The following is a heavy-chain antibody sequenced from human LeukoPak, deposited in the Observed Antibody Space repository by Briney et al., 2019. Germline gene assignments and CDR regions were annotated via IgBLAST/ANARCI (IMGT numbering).Heavy chain of an antibody. CDR1: GGSISLYY. D-gene: IGHD6-19*01. V-gene: IGHV4-59*01. CDR3: ARAGSGWSFDY. J-gene: IGHJ4*02. Sequence: KASETLSLTCTVSGGSISLYYWTWIRQPPGKGLEWIGYNSSSGNTNYNPSLKSRVTISVDMSKNQFSLRLSSVTAADTAVYYCARAGSGWSFDYWGQGSLVTVSS. CDR2: NSSSGNT.